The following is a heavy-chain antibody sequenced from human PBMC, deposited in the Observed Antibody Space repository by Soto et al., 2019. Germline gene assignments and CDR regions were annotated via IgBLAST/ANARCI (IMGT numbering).Heavy chain of an antibody. J-gene: IGHJ4*02. V-gene: IGHV1-18*01. D-gene: IGHD3-16*01. CDR2: ISAYNGNT. CDR3: ARALSTHSYAPTDY. CDR1: GYTFTSYG. Sequence: ASVKVSCKASGYTFTSYGISWLRQAPGQGLEWMGWISAYNGNTNYAQKLQGRVTMTTDTSTSTAYMELRSLRSDDTAVYYCARALSTHSYAPTDYWGQGTLVTV.